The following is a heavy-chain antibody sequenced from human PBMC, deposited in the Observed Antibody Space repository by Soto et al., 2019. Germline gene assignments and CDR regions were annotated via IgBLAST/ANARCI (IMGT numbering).Heavy chain of an antibody. CDR3: ASLDTARIQVAAY. V-gene: IGHV3-7*01. Sequence: GGSLRRSCTAAGFTLSLDYMSSVDQSPGKGLEWLAMTTRDGNDKHDLLCWGGRFTIARESAENSVYGQMNSRRGEDTAVYCVASLDTARIQVAAYWGKGIRVTVP. D-gene: IGHD5-18*01. CDR2: TTRDGNDK. CDR1: GFTLSLDY. J-gene: IGHJ4*02.